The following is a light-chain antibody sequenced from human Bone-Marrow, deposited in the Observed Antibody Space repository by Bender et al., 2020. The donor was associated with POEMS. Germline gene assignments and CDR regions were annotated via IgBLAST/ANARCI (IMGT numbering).Light chain of an antibody. J-gene: IGLJ3*02. Sequence: QSVLTQPPSVSAAPGQKVTISCSGTSSNIGIQYVSWYQHHPGKVPRLMIYDVSSRPSGVSTRFSGSKSGNTASLTISGLRAEDEADYYCTSYTSTSDIVLFGGGTRLTVL. CDR1: SSNIGIQY. CDR2: DVS. CDR3: TSYTSTSDIVL. V-gene: IGLV2-14*03.